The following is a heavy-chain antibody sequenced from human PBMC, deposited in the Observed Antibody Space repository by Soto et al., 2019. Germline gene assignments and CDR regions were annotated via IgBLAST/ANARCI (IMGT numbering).Heavy chain of an antibody. V-gene: IGHV3-9*01. CDR3: AISQDRGGRTTFIY. D-gene: IGHD3-16*01. CDR1: GFTFDDNA. Sequence: GGSLRLSCAVSGFTFDDNAMHCVLQAPEKGLEWVSGINWKSDIGYADSVKGRFTISRDNAENSLYLQMNSLRAEDTALYYCAISQDRGGRTTFIYWGQGTQVTVSS. CDR2: INWKSDI. J-gene: IGHJ4*02.